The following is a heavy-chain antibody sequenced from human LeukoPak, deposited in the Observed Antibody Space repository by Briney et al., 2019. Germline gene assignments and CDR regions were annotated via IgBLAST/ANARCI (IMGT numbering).Heavy chain of an antibody. J-gene: IGHJ4*02. CDR3: ARALRPLAAAGLFDY. D-gene: IGHD6-13*01. Sequence: PSETLSLTCAVYGGSFSGYYWSWIRQPPGKGLEWIGEINHSGSTNYNPSLKSRVTISVDTSKNQFSLKLSSVTAADTAVYYCARALRPLAAAGLFDYWGQGTLVTVSS. CDR1: GGSFSGYY. CDR2: INHSGST. V-gene: IGHV4-34*01.